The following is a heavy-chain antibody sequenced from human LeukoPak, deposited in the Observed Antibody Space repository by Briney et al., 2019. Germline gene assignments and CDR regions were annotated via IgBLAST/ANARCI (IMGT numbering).Heavy chain of an antibody. CDR1: GFSFNNYW. D-gene: IGHD2-15*01. CDR2: INQDGSEK. V-gene: IGHV3-7*01. J-gene: IGHJ4*02. CDR3: ASSRIGWPYYFDN. Sequence: GGSLRLSCAASGFSFNNYWMNWVRQAPGKGLEWVANINQDGSEKYYVDSVKGRFTLSRDNAKNSLYLQMNSLRAEDTAVYYCASSRIGWPYYFDNWGQGTLVTVSS.